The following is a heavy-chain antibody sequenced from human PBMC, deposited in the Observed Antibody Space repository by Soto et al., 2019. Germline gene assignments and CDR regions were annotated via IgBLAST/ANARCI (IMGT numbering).Heavy chain of an antibody. Sequence: NPGGSLRLSCAASGFTFSSYYMNWVRQAPGKGLEWVSSISGSRSYIYYADSLKGRFTISRDNAKNSLYLQMNSLRAEDTAVYFCARGRQNDGYFDYWGQGTLVTVSS. J-gene: IGHJ4*02. CDR3: ARGRQNDGYFDY. V-gene: IGHV3-21*01. CDR1: GFTFSSYY. CDR2: ISGSRSYI. D-gene: IGHD1-1*01.